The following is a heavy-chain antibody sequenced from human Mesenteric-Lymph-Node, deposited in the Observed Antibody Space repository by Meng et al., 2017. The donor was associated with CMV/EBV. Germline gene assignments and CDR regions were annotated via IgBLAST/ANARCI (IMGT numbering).Heavy chain of an antibody. CDR1: GFTFTTYT. Sequence: GESLKISCAASGFTFTTYTMHWVRQAPGKGLEWVAVISYDKGNKYYADSVKGRFTISRDDSRNTLYLQMDSLRVEDTAVYFCARGRGKGTPRVHYYVMDAWGQGTTVTVSS. J-gene: IGHJ6*02. CDR3: ARGRGKGTPRVHYYVMDA. V-gene: IGHV3-30*04. CDR2: ISYDKGNK. D-gene: IGHD1-7*01.